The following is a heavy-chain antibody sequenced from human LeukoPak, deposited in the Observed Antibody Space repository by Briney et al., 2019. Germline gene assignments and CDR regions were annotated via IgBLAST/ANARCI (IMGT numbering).Heavy chain of an antibody. Sequence: PGGSLTLSCAASGFTFSSYWMHWVRHAPGKGLVWVSRINSYGSSTIYADSVKGRFTISRDNAKNTLYLQMNSLRAEDTAVYYCARARSSGWLGWFDPWGQGTLVTVSS. J-gene: IGHJ5*02. V-gene: IGHV3-74*01. CDR3: ARARSSGWLGWFDP. CDR2: INSYGSST. CDR1: GFTFSSYW. D-gene: IGHD6-19*01.